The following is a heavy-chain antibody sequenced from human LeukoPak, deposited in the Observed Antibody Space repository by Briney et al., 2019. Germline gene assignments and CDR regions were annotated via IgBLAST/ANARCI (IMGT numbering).Heavy chain of an antibody. CDR1: GYTFTGYY. CDR3: ARGGSGYYYKSLDY. D-gene: IGHD3-22*01. Sequence: GASVKVSCKASGYTFTGYYMHWGRQAPGQGLEWMGWINPNSGGTNYAQKFQGRVTMTRDTSISTAYMELSRLRSDDTAVSYCARGGSGYYYKSLDYWGQGPLVTVSS. V-gene: IGHV1-2*02. CDR2: INPNSGGT. J-gene: IGHJ4*02.